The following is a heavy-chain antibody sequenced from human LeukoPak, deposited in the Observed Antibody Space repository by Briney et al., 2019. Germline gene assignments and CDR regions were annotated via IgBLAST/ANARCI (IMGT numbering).Heavy chain of an antibody. CDR1: YX. V-gene: IGHV3-30*18. J-gene: IGHJ3*02. CDR3: AKDSSIVPAAISAFDI. Sequence: YXMXXVRQAPGXGLEWVAVISYDGSNKYYADSVKGRFTISRDNSKNTLYLQMNSLRAEDTAVYYCAKDSSIVPAAISAFDIWGQGTMVTVSS. CDR2: ISYDGSNK. D-gene: IGHD2-2*02.